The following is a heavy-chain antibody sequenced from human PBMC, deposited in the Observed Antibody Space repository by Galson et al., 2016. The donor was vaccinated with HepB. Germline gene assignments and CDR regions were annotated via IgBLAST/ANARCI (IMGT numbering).Heavy chain of an antibody. CDR3: ARDPGDGYNLPYDY. CDR2: INPSFGST. Sequence: SVKVSCKASGYTFTRYYMHWVRQAPGQGLEWMGIINPSFGSTSYARKFQGRVTMTRDTSTSTVYMEVSSLRSEDTAVYYCARDPGDGYNLPYDYWGQGTLVTVSS. CDR1: GYTFTRYY. V-gene: IGHV1-46*01. J-gene: IGHJ4*02. D-gene: IGHD5-24*01.